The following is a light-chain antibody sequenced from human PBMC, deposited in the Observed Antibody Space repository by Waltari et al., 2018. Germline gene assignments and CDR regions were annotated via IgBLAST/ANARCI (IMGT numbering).Light chain of an antibody. CDR3: HQSYSSHS. CDR2: AAS. J-gene: IGKJ2*03. Sequence: DIQMTQSPSSLSASVGDRVSITCRASQSIKHYLNWYQQKPGTAPKLLIYAASRLESGVPSRFSGSGSGTDYTLTISGLQPEDFATYYCHQSYSSHSFGQGTKLGVK. V-gene: IGKV1-39*01. CDR1: QSIKHY.